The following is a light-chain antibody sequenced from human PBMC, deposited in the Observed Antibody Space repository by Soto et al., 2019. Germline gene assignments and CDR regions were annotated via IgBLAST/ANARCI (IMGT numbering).Light chain of an antibody. CDR2: AAS. CDR1: QGISSY. J-gene: IGKJ5*01. CDR3: QQLKSYPIT. Sequence: DIQLTQSPSFLSASVGDRVTITCRASQGISSYLAWYQQKPGKAPKLLIYAASTLQSGVPSRFSGSGSGTEFTITISSLQPEDVATYYCQQLKSYPITFGQGTRLEIK. V-gene: IGKV1-9*01.